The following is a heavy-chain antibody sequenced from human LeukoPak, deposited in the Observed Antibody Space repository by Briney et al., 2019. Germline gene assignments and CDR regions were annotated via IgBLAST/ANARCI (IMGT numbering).Heavy chain of an antibody. Sequence: GGSLRLSCAASGFTFSSYSMNWVRRAPGKGLEWVSSISSSSSYIYYADSVKGRFTISRDNAKNSLYLQMNSLSAEDTAVYYCARVGYSYFYYYYYMDVWGKGTTVTVSS. J-gene: IGHJ6*03. CDR1: GFTFSSYS. D-gene: IGHD5-18*01. CDR2: ISSSSSYI. V-gene: IGHV3-21*01. CDR3: ARVGYSYFYYYYYMDV.